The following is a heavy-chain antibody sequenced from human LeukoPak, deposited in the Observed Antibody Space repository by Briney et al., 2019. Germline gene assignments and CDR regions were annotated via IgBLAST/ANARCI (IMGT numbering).Heavy chain of an antibody. CDR2: INSDGSST. Sequence: GGSLRLSCAASGFIFSKNWMHWVRQAPGKGLVWASRINSDGSSTSNADSVKGRFTMSRDNAKNTLYLQMNSLRAEDTAVYYCARGNYYGMDVWGQGTTVTVSS. CDR1: GFIFSKNW. D-gene: IGHD2/OR15-2a*01. J-gene: IGHJ6*02. CDR3: ARGNYYGMDV. V-gene: IGHV3-74*01.